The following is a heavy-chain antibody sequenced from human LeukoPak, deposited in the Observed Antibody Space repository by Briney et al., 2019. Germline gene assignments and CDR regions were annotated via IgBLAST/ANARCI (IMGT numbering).Heavy chain of an antibody. CDR3: ARGYCSGGFCFDY. CDR2: IYPGDSDT. D-gene: IGHD2-15*01. V-gene: IGHV5-51*01. J-gene: IGHJ4*02. Sequence: GESPQISCKGSGYSFTIYWIGWVRQMPGQGLEWMGIIYPGDSDTRYSPSFQGQVTISADKSISTAYLQWSSLKASDTAMYYCARGYCSGGFCFDYWGQGTLVTVSS. CDR1: GYSFTIYW.